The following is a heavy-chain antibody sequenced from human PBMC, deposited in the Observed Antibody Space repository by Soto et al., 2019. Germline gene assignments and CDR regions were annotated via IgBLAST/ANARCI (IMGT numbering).Heavy chain of an antibody. D-gene: IGHD3-22*01. J-gene: IGHJ4*02. CDR3: AREAYYYDSSGYPDY. CDR1: GFTFSSYS. V-gene: IGHV3-30-3*01. CDR2: ISYDGSNK. Sequence: GGCLRLSCAASGFTFSSYSMHWVRHAPGKGLEWVAVISYDGSNKYYADSVKGRFTISRDNSKNTLYLQMNSLRAEDTAVYYCAREAYYYDSSGYPDYWGKGTLVTVSS.